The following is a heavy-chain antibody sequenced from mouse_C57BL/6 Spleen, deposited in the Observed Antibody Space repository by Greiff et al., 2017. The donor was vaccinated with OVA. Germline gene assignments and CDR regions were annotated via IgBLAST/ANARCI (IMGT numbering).Heavy chain of an antibody. D-gene: IGHD1-1*01. Sequence: QVQLQQPGAELVKPGASVKMSCKASGYTFTSYWITWVKQRPGQGLEWIGDIYPGSGSTNYNEKFKSKATLTVDTSSSTAYMQLSSLTSEDSAVYYCAREPVERLLRTYYFDYWGQGTTLTVSS. V-gene: IGHV1-55*01. CDR3: AREPVERLLRTYYFDY. CDR1: GYTFTSYW. J-gene: IGHJ2*01. CDR2: IYPGSGST.